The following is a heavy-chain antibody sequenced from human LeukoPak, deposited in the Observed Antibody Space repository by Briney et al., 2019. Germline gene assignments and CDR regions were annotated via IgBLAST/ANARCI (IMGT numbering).Heavy chain of an antibody. CDR2: IIPIFGTA. D-gene: IGHD5-24*01. V-gene: IGHV1-69*05. J-gene: IGHJ4*02. CDR3: ARDGRDGYTDVAHFDY. CDR1: GGTFSSYA. Sequence: SVKVSCKTSGGTFSSYAISWVRQAPGQGLEWMGGIIPIFGTANYAQKFQGRVTITTDESTSTAYMELSSLRSEDTAVYYCARDGRDGYTDVAHFDYWGQGTLVTVSS.